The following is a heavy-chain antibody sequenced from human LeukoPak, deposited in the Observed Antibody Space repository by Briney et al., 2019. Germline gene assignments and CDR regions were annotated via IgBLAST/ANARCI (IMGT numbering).Heavy chain of an antibody. D-gene: IGHD6-6*01. V-gene: IGHV1-2*02. CDR3: ARDQPFYSSSSGHIDY. J-gene: IGHJ4*02. Sequence: ASVTVSCKASGYTFTGYYMHWVRQAPAQGLEWMGWINPNSGGTNYAQKFQGRVTMTRDTSISTAYMELRRLRSDDTAVYYCARDQPFYSSSSGHIDYWGQGTLVTVSS. CDR1: GYTFTGYY. CDR2: INPNSGGT.